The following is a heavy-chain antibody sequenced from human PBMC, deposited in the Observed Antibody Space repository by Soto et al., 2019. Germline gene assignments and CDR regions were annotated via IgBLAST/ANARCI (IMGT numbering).Heavy chain of an antibody. CDR2: ISSDARNT. CDR3: ARAQYGQYNYFDY. V-gene: IGHV3-30*04. Sequence: QVQLVESGGGVVQPGRSLRLSCVASGLTFSNYAVHWVRQAPGKGLEWVAFISSDARNTYYADSVKGRFTISRDNSKNTLYLQMNSLRTEDTAVYYCARAQYGQYNYFDYWGQGTLVTVSS. CDR1: GLTFSNYA. J-gene: IGHJ4*02. D-gene: IGHD6-6*01.